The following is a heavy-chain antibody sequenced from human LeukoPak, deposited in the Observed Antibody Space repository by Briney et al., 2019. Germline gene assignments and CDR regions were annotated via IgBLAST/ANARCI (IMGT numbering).Heavy chain of an antibody. V-gene: IGHV4-34*01. CDR3: ARGTSIRTFDY. D-gene: IGHD6-6*01. J-gene: IGHJ4*02. CDR2: INHSGST. CDR1: GGSFSGYY. Sequence: SETLSLTCAVYGGSFSGYYWSWIRQPPGKGPEWIGEINHSGSTNYNPSLKSRVTISVDTSKNQFSLKLSSVTAADTAVYYCARGTSIRTFDYWGQGTLVTVSS.